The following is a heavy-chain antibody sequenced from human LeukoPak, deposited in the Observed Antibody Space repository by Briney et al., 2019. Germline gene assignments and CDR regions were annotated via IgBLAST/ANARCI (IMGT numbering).Heavy chain of an antibody. Sequence: GGSLRLSCAASGFTFSNYPMTWVRQAPGKGLEWVSAIRGSGDTTYYADSVKGRFTIARDNSRNTLFLQMNSLRAEDTAVYYCAKNLGNIVGATAGDYWGQGTLVTVSS. D-gene: IGHD1-26*01. CDR1: GFTFSNYP. J-gene: IGHJ4*02. CDR3: AKNLGNIVGATAGDY. V-gene: IGHV3-23*01. CDR2: IRGSGDTT.